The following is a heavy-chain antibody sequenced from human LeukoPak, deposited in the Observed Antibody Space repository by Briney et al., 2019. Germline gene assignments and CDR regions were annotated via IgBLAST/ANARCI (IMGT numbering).Heavy chain of an antibody. CDR3: AKDFQFGSWCPLG. CDR2: IAYDGSIK. V-gene: IGHV3-30*18. CDR1: GFTFNTYG. J-gene: IGHJ4*02. Sequence: SGGSLRLSCAASGFTFNTYGMHWVRQAPGKGPEFVAIIAYDGSIKYYANSVKGRFTISRDNSKNMVFLQMNSLRPEDTAVYFCAKDFQFGSWCPLGWGQGILVTVSS. D-gene: IGHD6-13*01.